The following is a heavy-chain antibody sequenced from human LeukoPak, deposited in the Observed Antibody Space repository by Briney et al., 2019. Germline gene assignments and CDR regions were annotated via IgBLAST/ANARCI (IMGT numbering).Heavy chain of an antibody. Sequence: GASVKVSCKVSGYTLTELSMHWVRQAPGKGLEWMGGFDPEDGETIYAQKLQGRVTMTTDTSTSTAYMELRSLRSDDTAVYYCARDLIAVAGTSGWSDPWGQGTLVTVSS. V-gene: IGHV1-24*01. CDR1: GYTLTELS. J-gene: IGHJ5*02. D-gene: IGHD6-19*01. CDR2: FDPEDGET. CDR3: ARDLIAVAGTSGWSDP.